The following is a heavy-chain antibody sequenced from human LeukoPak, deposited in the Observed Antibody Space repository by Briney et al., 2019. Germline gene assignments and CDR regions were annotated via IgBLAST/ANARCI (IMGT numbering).Heavy chain of an antibody. CDR1: GGTFSSYT. J-gene: IGHJ4*02. CDR3: ARENGYSGYDWVFDY. V-gene: IGHV1-69*04. CDR2: IIPILGIA. Sequence: SVTVSCTASGGTFSSYTISWVRQAPGQGLEWMGRIIPILGIANYAQKVQGRVTITADKSTSTAYMELSSLRSEDTAVYYCARENGYSGYDWVFDYWGQGTLVTVSS. D-gene: IGHD5-12*01.